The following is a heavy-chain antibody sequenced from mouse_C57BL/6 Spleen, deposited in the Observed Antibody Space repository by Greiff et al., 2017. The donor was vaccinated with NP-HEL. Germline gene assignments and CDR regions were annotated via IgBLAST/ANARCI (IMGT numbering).Heavy chain of an antibody. D-gene: IGHD2-4*01. CDR2: IYPGSGST. CDR3: ALSYDYDGGWFAY. V-gene: IGHV1-55*01. J-gene: IGHJ3*01. Sequence: QVQLQQPGAELVKPGASVKMSCKASGYTFTSYWITWVKQRPGQGLEWIGDIYPGSGSTNYNEKFKSTATLTVDTSSSTAYMQLSSLTSEDSAVYYCALSYDYDGGWFAYWGQGTLVTVSA. CDR1: GYTFTSYW.